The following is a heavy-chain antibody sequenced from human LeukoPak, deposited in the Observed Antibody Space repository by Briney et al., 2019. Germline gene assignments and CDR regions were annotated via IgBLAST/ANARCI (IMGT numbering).Heavy chain of an antibody. CDR1: GGTFSSYA. CDR2: IIPIFGTA. CDR3: ARDGWYNWNYFNYFDY. Sequence: GASVKVSCKASGGTFSSYAISWVRQAPGQGLDWMGGIIPIFGTANYAQKFQGRVTMTTDTSTSTAYMELRSLRSDDTAVYYCARDGWYNWNYFNYFDYWGQGTLVTVSS. J-gene: IGHJ4*02. V-gene: IGHV1-69*05. D-gene: IGHD1-7*01.